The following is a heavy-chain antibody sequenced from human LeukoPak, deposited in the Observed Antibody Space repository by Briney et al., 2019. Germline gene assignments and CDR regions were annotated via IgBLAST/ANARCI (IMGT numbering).Heavy chain of an antibody. CDR2: ISGSGGST. V-gene: IGHV3-23*01. CDR1: GFTVSSNY. Sequence: PGGSLRLSCAASGFTVSSNYMSWVRQAPGRGLEWVSAISGSGGSTYYADSVKGRFTISRDNSKNTLYLQMKSLRAEDTAVYYCAKYLFGSYWGQGTLVTVSS. J-gene: IGHJ4*02. D-gene: IGHD3-10*02. CDR3: AKYLFGSY.